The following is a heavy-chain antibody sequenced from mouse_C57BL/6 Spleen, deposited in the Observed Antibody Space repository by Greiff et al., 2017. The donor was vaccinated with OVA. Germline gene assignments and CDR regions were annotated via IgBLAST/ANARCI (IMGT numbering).Heavy chain of an antibody. D-gene: IGHD3-3*01. J-gene: IGHJ3*01. Sequence: QVKLKQPGPELVKPGASVKLSCKASGYTFTSYWMHWVKQRPGQGLEWIGNINSSNGGTYYNEKFKSKATLTVDKSSITAYMQLSSLTSEDSSVYYCAREVARTPFAYWGQGTLVTVSA. CDR3: AREVARTPFAY. CDR2: INSSNGGT. V-gene: IGHV1-53*01. CDR1: GYTFTSYW.